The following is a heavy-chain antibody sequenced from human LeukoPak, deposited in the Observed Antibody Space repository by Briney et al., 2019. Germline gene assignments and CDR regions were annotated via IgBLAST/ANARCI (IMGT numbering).Heavy chain of an antibody. J-gene: IGHJ6*02. D-gene: IGHD1-26*01. Sequence: AGSLRLSCAASGSAFSRSWIHWVRQAPGKGLVWVSHINNDASRTNYADSVRGRFTIWKDQSKNTVSRQLNSLRAEDTAVYYCASDGAYAMAVWGQGTTVTVSS. CDR2: INNDASRT. CDR1: GSAFSRSW. V-gene: IGHV3-74*01. CDR3: ASDGAYAMAV.